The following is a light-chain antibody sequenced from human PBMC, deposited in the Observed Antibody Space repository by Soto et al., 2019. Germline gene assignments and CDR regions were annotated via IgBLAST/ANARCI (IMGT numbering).Light chain of an antibody. CDR1: SSNIGAGYD. CDR3: CSYTLSSTYV. J-gene: IGLJ1*01. V-gene: IGLV1-40*01. CDR2: GNS. Sequence: SVLAQPPSVSGAPGQRVTISCTGSSSNIGAGYDVHWYQQLPGTAPKLLIYGNSNRPSGVPDRFSGSKSGTSASLAITGLQAEDEGDYYCCSYTLSSTYVFGTGTKVTVL.